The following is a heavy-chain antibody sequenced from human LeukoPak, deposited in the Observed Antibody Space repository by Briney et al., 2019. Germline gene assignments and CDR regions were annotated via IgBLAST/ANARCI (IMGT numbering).Heavy chain of an antibody. CDR3: ATRGYDFWSGYHDYFDY. Sequence: KTSETLSLTCAVSGYSISSGYYWGWIRQPPGKGLEWIGSIYHSGSTYYNPSLKSRVTISVDTSKNQFSLKLSSVTAADTAVYYCATRGYDFWSGYHDYFDYWGQGTLVTVSS. CDR2: IYHSGST. D-gene: IGHD3-3*01. V-gene: IGHV4-38-2*01. J-gene: IGHJ4*02. CDR1: GYSISSGYY.